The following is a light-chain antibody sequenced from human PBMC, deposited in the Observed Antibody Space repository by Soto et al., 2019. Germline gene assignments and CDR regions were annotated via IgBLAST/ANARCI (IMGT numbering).Light chain of an antibody. V-gene: IGLV2-8*01. Sequence: QSVLTQPTSASGSPGQSVTISCTRTSSDAGGYNYVSCYQHHPGKAPKLVIYEVNKRPSGVPDRFSGSKSGNTASLTVSGLQAEDEADYYCSSDAGSNNLVFGGGTKLTVL. CDR2: EVN. CDR1: SSDAGGYNY. J-gene: IGLJ2*01. CDR3: SSDAGSNNLV.